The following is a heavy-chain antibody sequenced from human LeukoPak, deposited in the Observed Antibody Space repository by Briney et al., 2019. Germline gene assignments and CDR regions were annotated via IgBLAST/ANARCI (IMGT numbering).Heavy chain of an antibody. J-gene: IGHJ4*02. V-gene: IGHV3-11*04. CDR2: ISSSSSTI. CDR3: ARVEDSSGWYVIDY. CDR1: GGSFSGYY. Sequence: LSLTCAVYGGSFSGYYWSWIRQPPGKGLEWVSYISSSSSTIYYADSVKGRFTISRDNAKNSLYLQMNSLRAEDTAVYYCARVEDSSGWYVIDYWGQGTLVTVSS. D-gene: IGHD6-19*01.